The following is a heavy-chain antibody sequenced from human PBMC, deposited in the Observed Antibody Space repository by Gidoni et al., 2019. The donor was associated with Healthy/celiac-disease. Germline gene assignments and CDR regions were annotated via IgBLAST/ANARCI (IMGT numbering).Heavy chain of an antibody. J-gene: IGHJ4*02. CDR2: IIPSLGIA. CDR1: GGTFSSYT. CDR3: ARDRGEGAFDY. D-gene: IGHD3-16*01. V-gene: IGHV1-69*08. Sequence: QVQLVQSGAEEKKPGSSVKVSCKASGGTFSSYTISWVRQAPGKGLEWMGRIIPSLGIANYAQKFQGRVTITADKSTSTAYMELSSRRSEDTAVYYCARDRGEGAFDYWGQGTLVTVSS.